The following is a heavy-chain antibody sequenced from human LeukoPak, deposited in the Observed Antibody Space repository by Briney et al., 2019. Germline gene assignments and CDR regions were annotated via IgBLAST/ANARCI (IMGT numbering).Heavy chain of an antibody. Sequence: GGSLRLSCAVSGFTFSSYWMTWVRQAPGKGLEWVANIKEDGSEKSYVDSVEGRFTISRDNAKSSLYLQMNGLRAEDTAVYYCARAVAGNGVRPDCWGQGTLVTVSS. CDR3: ARAVAGNGVRPDC. CDR2: IKEDGSEK. CDR1: GFTFSSYW. V-gene: IGHV3-7*01. J-gene: IGHJ4*02. D-gene: IGHD6-19*01.